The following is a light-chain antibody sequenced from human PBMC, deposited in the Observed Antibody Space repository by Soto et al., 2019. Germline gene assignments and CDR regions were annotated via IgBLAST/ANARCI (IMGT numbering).Light chain of an antibody. J-gene: IGLJ2*01. Sequence: QSALTQPPSASGSTGQSVTISCTGTSSDVGGYNYVSWYQQHPVKAPKLMIYEVSKRPSGVPDRFSGSKSGNTASLTVSGLQAEDEADYYCSSYAGSNNLVFGGGTQLTVL. CDR1: SSDVGGYNY. CDR3: SSYAGSNNLV. V-gene: IGLV2-8*01. CDR2: EVS.